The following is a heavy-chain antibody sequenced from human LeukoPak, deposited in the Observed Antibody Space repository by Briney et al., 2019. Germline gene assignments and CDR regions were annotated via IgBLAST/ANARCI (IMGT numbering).Heavy chain of an antibody. V-gene: IGHV4-30-4*08. CDR1: GGSISSGDYY. D-gene: IGHD6-19*01. J-gene: IGHJ4*02. CDR3: ARNLAVAGGWTRSQTHSPPQIRDY. Sequence: SETLSLTCTVSGGSISSGDYYWRWIRQPPGKGLEWIGYIYYSGSTYYNPSLKSRVTISVDTSKNQFSLKLSSVTAADTAVYYCARNLAVAGGWTRSQTHSPPQIRDYWGQGTLVTVSS. CDR2: IYYSGST.